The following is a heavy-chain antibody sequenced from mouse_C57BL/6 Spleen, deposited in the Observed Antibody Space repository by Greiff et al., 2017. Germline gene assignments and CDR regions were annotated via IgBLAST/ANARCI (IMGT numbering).Heavy chain of an antibody. Sequence: EVQLQQSGPELVKPGASVKIPCKASGYTFTDYNMDWVKQSHGKSLEWIGDINPNNGGTIYNQKFKGKATLTVAKSSSKAYMELRSLTSEDTAVYYCARSYGNYRSWFAYWGQWTLVTVSA. J-gene: IGHJ3*01. V-gene: IGHV1-18*01. CDR1: GYTFTDYN. CDR2: INPNNGGT. CDR3: ARSYGNYRSWFAY. D-gene: IGHD2-1*01.